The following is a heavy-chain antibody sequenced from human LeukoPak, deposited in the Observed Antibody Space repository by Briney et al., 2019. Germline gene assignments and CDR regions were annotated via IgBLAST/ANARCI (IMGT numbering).Heavy chain of an antibody. D-gene: IGHD3-22*01. J-gene: IGHJ3*02. CDR3: ARDSGGYYDSGGGASDI. CDR1: EYSISSGYY. V-gene: IGHV4-38-2*02. Sequence: SETLSLTCSVSEYSISSGYYWGWIRQPPGKGLEWIGTIYHSGRSYYNPSLKSRVSISVDTSKNHFFLKLTSVTAADTAVYYCARDSGGYYDSGGGASDIWGHGTMVTVSS. CDR2: IYHSGRS.